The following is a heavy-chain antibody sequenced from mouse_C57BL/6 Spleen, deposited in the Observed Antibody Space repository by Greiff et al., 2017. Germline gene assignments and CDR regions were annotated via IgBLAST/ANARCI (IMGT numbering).Heavy chain of an antibody. V-gene: IGHV1-19*01. CDR3: ARSYYGSTY. D-gene: IGHD1-1*01. CDR1: GYTFTDYY. J-gene: IGHJ4*01. CDR2: INPYNGGT. Sequence: EVQLQQSGPVLVKPGASVKMSCKASGYTFTDYYMNWVKQSHGKSLEWIGVINPYNGGTSYNQKFKGKATLTVDKSSSTAYMELNSLTSEDSAVYYCARSYYGSTYWGQGTSVTVSS.